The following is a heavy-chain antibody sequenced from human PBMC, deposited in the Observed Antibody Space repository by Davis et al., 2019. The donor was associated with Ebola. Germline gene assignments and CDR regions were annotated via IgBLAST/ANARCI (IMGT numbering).Heavy chain of an antibody. Sequence: ASVKVSCKASGYTFTSYGISWVRQAPGQRLEGMGWINAGNGNTKYSQKFQGRVTITRDTSASTAYMVLSSLRSEDTAVYYCAKRGGYCSGGSCYSYAFDIWGQGTMVTVSS. J-gene: IGHJ3*02. CDR3: AKRGGYCSGGSCYSYAFDI. CDR1: GYTFTSYG. V-gene: IGHV1-3*01. CDR2: INAGNGNT. D-gene: IGHD2-15*01.